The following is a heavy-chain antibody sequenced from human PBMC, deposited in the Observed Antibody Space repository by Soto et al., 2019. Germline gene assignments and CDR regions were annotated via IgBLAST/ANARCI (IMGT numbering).Heavy chain of an antibody. J-gene: IGHJ4*02. CDR1: GGSISSYY. CDR2: IYYSGST. CDR3: ARSSIVAGTSNFDY. Sequence: SETLSLTCTVSGGSISSYYWSWIRQPPGKGLEWIGYIYYSGSTNYNPSLKSRVTISVDTSKNQFSLKLSSVTAADTAVYYCARSSIVAGTSNFDYWGQGTLVTVSS. D-gene: IGHD5-12*01. V-gene: IGHV4-59*01.